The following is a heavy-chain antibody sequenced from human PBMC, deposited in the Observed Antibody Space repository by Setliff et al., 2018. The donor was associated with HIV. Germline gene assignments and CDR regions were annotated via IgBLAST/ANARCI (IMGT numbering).Heavy chain of an antibody. CDR1: GGSVSGYY. D-gene: IGHD1-7*01. CDR3: ARDRSNWNYGKNYMDV. Sequence: KSSETLSLTCAVYGGSVSGYYWSWIRQPPGKGLEWIGEIDHSGSTNYNPSLKSRVTISVDTSKNQSSLKLSSVTAADTAVYYCARDRSNWNYGKNYMDVWGKGTTVTVSS. J-gene: IGHJ6*03. CDR2: IDHSGST. V-gene: IGHV4-34*01.